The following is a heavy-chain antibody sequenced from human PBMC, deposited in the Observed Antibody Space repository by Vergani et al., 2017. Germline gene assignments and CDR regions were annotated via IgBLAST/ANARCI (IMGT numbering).Heavy chain of an antibody. CDR1: GFTFSSYS. J-gene: IGHJ6*02. Sequence: EVQLVESGGGLVKPGGSLRLSCAASGFTFSSYSMNWVRQAPGKGLEWVSSISSSSSYIYYADSVKGRFTISRDNAKNSLYLQMNSLRAEDTAVYYCARGWYGSGSYHDYYYYGMDVWGQ. CDR2: ISSSSSYI. V-gene: IGHV3-21*01. CDR3: ARGWYGSGSYHDYYYYGMDV. D-gene: IGHD3-10*01.